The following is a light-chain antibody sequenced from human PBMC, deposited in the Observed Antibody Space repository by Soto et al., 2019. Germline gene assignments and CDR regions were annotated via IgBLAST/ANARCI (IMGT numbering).Light chain of an antibody. J-gene: IGKJ5*01. Sequence: DIQMTQSPSSLSASGGDRVTITCRASQSISSNLNWYQQKPGKAPKLLIYAASSLQSGVPSWFSGSGSETDFTLTISSLQPEDFASYYCQQSYSAPITFGQGTRLEIK. CDR2: AAS. V-gene: IGKV1-39*01. CDR3: QQSYSAPIT. CDR1: QSISSN.